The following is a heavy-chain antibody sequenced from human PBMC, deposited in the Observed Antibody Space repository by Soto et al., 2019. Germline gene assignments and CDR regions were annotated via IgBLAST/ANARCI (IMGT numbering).Heavy chain of an antibody. V-gene: IGHV1-69*13. D-gene: IGHD6-13*01. CDR1: GGTFSSYA. Sequence: SVKVSCKASGGTFSSYAISWVRQAPGQGLEWMGGIIPIFGTANYAQKFRGRVTITADESTSTAYMELSSLRSEDTAVYYCARGEISRGYSSSLYYFDYWGQGTLVTVSS. J-gene: IGHJ4*02. CDR2: IIPIFGTA. CDR3: ARGEISRGYSSSLYYFDY.